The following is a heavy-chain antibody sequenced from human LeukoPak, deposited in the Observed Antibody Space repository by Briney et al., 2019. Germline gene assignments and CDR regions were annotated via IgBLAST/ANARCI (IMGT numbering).Heavy chain of an antibody. D-gene: IGHD6-19*01. J-gene: IGHJ6*03. Sequence: GASVKVSCKASGYTFTSYDINWVRQATGQGLEWMGWMNPNSGNTGYAQKFQGRVTITRNTSISTAYMELSSLRSEDTAVYYCARAKKQWLVKDYYYMDVWGKGTTVTVSS. CDR1: GYTFTSYD. CDR2: MNPNSGNT. V-gene: IGHV1-8*03. CDR3: ARAKKQWLVKDYYYMDV.